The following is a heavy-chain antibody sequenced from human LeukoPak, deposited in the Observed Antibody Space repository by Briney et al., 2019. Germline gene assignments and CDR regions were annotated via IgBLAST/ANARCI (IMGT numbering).Heavy chain of an antibody. J-gene: IGHJ4*02. V-gene: IGHV4-39*07. CDR1: GASISSNNYY. CDR3: ARRARRAPFDY. Sequence: PSETLSLTCTVSGASISSNNYYWAWIRQPPGKGLEWIGRFYYPGSTYYNPSLKSRVTISVDTSKNQFSLKLSSVTAADTAVYYCARRARRAPFDYWGQGTLVTVSS. CDR2: FYYPGST.